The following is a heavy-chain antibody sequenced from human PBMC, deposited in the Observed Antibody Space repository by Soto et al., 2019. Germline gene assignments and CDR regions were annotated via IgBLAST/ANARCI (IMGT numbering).Heavy chain of an antibody. CDR1: GSSISSDY. Sequence: SETLSLACTAAGSSISSDYWSWNRQPPGKGLEWIWYIYYSRSTNYNPSLKSPVTISVXXXXXXFXLXLXXXTAAXTAVYDCARQVIAEAGTTDWFDPWGQGTLVTVS. CDR2: IYYSRST. V-gene: IGHV4-59*01. CDR3: ARQVIAEAGTTDWFDP. J-gene: IGHJ5*02. D-gene: IGHD6-13*01.